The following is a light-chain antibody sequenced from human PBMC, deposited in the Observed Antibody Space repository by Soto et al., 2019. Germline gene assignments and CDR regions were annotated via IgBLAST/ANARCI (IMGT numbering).Light chain of an antibody. Sequence: EIVLTQSPATLSLSPGERATLSCRASQSVSSYLAWYQQKPGQAPRLLIYDASNRATGIPARFSGSGSGTDFTLTINSLQSEDCAIYYCQQYYTWPITFGGGTKVDIK. CDR1: QSVSSY. CDR2: DAS. V-gene: IGKV3-11*01. J-gene: IGKJ4*01. CDR3: QQYYTWPIT.